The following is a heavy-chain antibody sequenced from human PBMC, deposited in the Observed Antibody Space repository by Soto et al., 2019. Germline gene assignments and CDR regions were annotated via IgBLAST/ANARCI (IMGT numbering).Heavy chain of an antibody. J-gene: IGHJ4*02. CDR2: IYNGGST. CDR3: ARERLYGPASA. D-gene: IGHD3-10*01. V-gene: IGHV3-53*01. Sequence: GGGLIQPGGSLRLSCAASGITVRSNYMSWVRQAPGKGLEWVSVIYNGGSTSYADSVKGRFTISRDNSKNTVYLQMNSLRAEDTAVYYCARERLYGPASAWGQGTLVTVSS. CDR1: GITVRSNY.